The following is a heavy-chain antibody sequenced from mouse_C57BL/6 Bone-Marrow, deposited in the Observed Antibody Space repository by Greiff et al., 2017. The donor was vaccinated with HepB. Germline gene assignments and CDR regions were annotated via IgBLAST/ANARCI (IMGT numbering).Heavy chain of an antibody. CDR1: GYTFTSYW. Sequence: QVQLQQPGAELVKPGASVKLSCKASGYTFTSYWMQWVKQRPGQGLEWIGEIDPSDSYTNYNQKFKGKATLTVDTSSSTAYMQLSSLTSEDSAVYYCARSATVVAEGYYYMDYWGQGTSVTVSS. J-gene: IGHJ4*01. CDR2: IDPSDSYT. D-gene: IGHD1-1*01. V-gene: IGHV1-50*01. CDR3: ARSATVVAEGYYYMDY.